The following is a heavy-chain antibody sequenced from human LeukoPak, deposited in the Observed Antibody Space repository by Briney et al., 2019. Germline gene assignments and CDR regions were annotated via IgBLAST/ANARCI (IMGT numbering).Heavy chain of an antibody. CDR3: AKGDYYYGSGSYYLDY. Sequence: GGSLRLSCAASGSTFSSYAMSWVRQAPGKGLEWVSAISGSGGSTYYADSVKGRFTISRDNSKNTLYLQMNSLRAEDTAVYYCAKGDYYYGSGSYYLDYWGQGTLVTVSS. CDR2: ISGSGGST. J-gene: IGHJ4*02. V-gene: IGHV3-23*01. CDR1: GSTFSSYA. D-gene: IGHD3-10*01.